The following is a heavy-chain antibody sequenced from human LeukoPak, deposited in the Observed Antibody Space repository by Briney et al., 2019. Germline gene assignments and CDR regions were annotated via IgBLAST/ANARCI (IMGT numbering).Heavy chain of an antibody. V-gene: IGHV3-30*18. CDR1: GFTFTSSY. Sequence: PGGSLRLSCAASGFTFTSSYMHWVRQAPGKGLEWVAVISYDGSNKYYADSVKGRFTISSDNSKRTLYLQMDGLRAEDTAVYYCAKGASRAAWIQLWLTKGGGQGTLVIVSS. J-gene: IGHJ4*02. CDR2: ISYDGSNK. CDR3: AKGASRAAWIQLWLTKG. D-gene: IGHD5-18*01.